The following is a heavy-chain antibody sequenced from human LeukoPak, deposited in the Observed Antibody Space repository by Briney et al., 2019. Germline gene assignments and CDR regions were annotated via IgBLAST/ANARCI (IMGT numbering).Heavy chain of an antibody. CDR2: ISSSGSTI. CDR1: GFIFSAYE. Sequence: GGSLRLSCAASGFIFSAYEMNWVRQAPGKGLEWVSYISSSGSTIYYAAFVKGRFTISRDNAEKSLYLQMNSLRAEDTAVYYCARVNSSGWSYWGQGTLVTVPA. CDR3: ARVNSSGWSY. D-gene: IGHD6-19*01. V-gene: IGHV3-48*03. J-gene: IGHJ4*02.